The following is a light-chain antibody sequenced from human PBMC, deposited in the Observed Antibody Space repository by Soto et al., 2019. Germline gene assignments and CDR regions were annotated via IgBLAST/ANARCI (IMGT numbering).Light chain of an antibody. CDR1: SRDVGGYKY. V-gene: IGLV2-8*01. CDR3: SSYAVSNNFE. Sequence: QSALTQPPSASGSPGQSVTISCTGTSRDVGGYKYVSWYQQHPGKAPKLMIYEVSKRPSGVPDRFSGSKSGNTASLTVSGLQAEDEAEYYCSSYAVSNNFEFGGGTKVTVL. CDR2: EVS. J-gene: IGLJ2*01.